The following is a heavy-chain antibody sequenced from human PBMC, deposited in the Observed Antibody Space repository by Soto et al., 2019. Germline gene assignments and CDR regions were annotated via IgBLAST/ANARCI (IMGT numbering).Heavy chain of an antibody. V-gene: IGHV3-23*01. Sequence: PGGSLRLSCAASGFTFSSSTMNWVRQAPGKGLEWVSAIIDSGGYTYNADSVKGRFTISRDNSKNTLYLQMNSLRAEDTALYYCAKETYYYYGMDVWGQGTTVTVS. CDR1: GFTFSSST. CDR2: IIDSGGYT. J-gene: IGHJ6*02. CDR3: AKETYYYYGMDV.